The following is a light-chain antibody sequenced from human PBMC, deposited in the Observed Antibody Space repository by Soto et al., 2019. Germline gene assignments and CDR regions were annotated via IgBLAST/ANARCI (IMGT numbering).Light chain of an antibody. CDR3: QQYDSYSYT. CDR2: DAS. J-gene: IGKJ2*01. V-gene: IGKV1-5*01. Sequence: DIQMTQSPSTLSACVGDRVTITCRASQSIRNWLAWYQQKPGKAPNLLIYDASSLESGVPSRFSGSGSGTEFTLTISSLQPDDFATYYCQQYDSYSYTFGQGTKLEIK. CDR1: QSIRNW.